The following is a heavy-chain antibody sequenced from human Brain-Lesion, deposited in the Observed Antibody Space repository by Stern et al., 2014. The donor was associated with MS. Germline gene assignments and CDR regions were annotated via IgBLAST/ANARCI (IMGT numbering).Heavy chain of an antibody. CDR2: IYHSGST. J-gene: IGHJ4*02. Sequence: DQLVESGPGLVKPSQTLSLTCTVSGGSISSGNYYWSWIRQHPGKGLEWIGSIYHSGSTYYNPPLKSRVTTSIDTATKQFSLKLSSVTAADTAVYYCARGSREVLLPRFYFDYWGQGTLVTVSS. V-gene: IGHV4-31*03. CDR1: GGSISSGNYY. CDR3: ARGSREVLLPRFYFDY. D-gene: IGHD3-3*01.